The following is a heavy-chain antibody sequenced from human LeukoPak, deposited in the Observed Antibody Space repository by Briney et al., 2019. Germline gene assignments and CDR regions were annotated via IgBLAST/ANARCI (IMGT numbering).Heavy chain of an antibody. CDR2: MNPNSGNT. CDR1: GYTFTSYD. J-gene: IGHJ6*03. Sequence: GASVKVSCKASGYTFTSYDINWVRQATGQGLEWMGWMNPNSGNTGYAQKFQGRVTMTRNTSISTAYMELSSLRSEDTAVYYCATDNFSLVGAIDYCYMDVWGKGTTVTVSS. D-gene: IGHD1-26*01. V-gene: IGHV1-8*01. CDR3: ATDNFSLVGAIDYCYMDV.